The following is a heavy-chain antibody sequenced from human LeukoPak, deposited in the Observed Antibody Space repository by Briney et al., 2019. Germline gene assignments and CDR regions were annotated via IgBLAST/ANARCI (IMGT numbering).Heavy chain of an antibody. CDR3: ARVASSEHAIVVRPDFDY. D-gene: IGHD6-6*01. Sequence: ASVKVSCKASGYTFNNYGISWVRQAPGQGLEWMGWISAYNGNTNYAQKLQGRVTMTTDTSTSTAYMEMRSLRTDDTAVYYCARVASSEHAIVVRPDFDYWGQGTLVAVSS. V-gene: IGHV1-18*01. CDR2: ISAYNGNT. CDR1: GYTFNNYG. J-gene: IGHJ4*02.